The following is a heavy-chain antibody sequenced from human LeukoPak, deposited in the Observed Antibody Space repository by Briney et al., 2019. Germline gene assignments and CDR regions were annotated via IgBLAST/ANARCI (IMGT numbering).Heavy chain of an antibody. Sequence: PGGSLRLSCAASGFTVSSNYMSWVRQAPGKGLEWVSVIYSGGSTYYADSVKGRFTISRDNAKNSLYLQMNSLRVEDTAVYYCVRDLGPAWYWGQGTLVTVSS. CDR2: IYSGGST. J-gene: IGHJ4*02. CDR1: GFTVSSNY. CDR3: VRDLGPAWY. V-gene: IGHV3-66*01.